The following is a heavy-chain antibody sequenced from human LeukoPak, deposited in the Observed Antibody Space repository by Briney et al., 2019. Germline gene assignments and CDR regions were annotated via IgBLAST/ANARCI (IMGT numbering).Heavy chain of an antibody. J-gene: IGHJ4*02. CDR2: IYYSGST. V-gene: IGHV4-59*01. D-gene: IGHD6-19*01. CDR3: ARAHSSGCFDY. Sequence: PSETLSLTCTVSGGSISSYYWSWIRQPPGKGLEWIGYIYYSGSTNYNPSLKSRVTISVDTSKNQFSLKLSSVTAADTAVYYCARAHSSGCFDYWGQGTLVTVSS. CDR1: GGSISSYY.